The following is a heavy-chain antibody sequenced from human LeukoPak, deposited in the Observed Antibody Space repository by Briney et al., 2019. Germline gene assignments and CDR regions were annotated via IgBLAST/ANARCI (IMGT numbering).Heavy chain of an antibody. CDR2: INDNGGRT. D-gene: IGHD1-26*01. CDR1: GFTFSRYA. CDR3: VKDVGGSYAFDY. J-gene: IGHJ4*02. Sequence: GGSLRLSCSASGFTFSRYAMHRVRQAPGKGLEYVSGINDNGGRTHYGDSVKGRFSISRDSSKNTLHLQMSTLRAEDTALYYCVKDVGGSYAFDYWGQGILVTVAS. V-gene: IGHV3-64D*09.